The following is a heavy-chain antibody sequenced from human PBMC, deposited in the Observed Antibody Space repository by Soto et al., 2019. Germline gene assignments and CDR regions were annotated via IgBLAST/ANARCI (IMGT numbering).Heavy chain of an antibody. D-gene: IGHD3-10*01. CDR2: ISGSGGST. CDR3: AKEGPYAGGYYYYGMDV. CDR1: GFTFSSYA. J-gene: IGHJ6*02. Sequence: LRLSCAASGFTFSSYAISWVRQAPGKGLEWVSAISGSGGSTYYADSVKGRFTISRDNSKNTLYLQMNSLRAEDTAVYYCAKEGPYAGGYYYYGMDVWGQGTTVTVSS. V-gene: IGHV3-23*01.